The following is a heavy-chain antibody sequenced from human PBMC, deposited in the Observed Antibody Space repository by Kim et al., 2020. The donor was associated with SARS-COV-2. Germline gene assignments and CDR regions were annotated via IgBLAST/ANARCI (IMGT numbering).Heavy chain of an antibody. CDR3: ASDSSGYYYAIHFDY. CDR2: ISYDGSNE. CDR1: GFTFSNYA. V-gene: IGHV3-30*04. J-gene: IGHJ4*01. Sequence: GGSLRLSCAASGFTFSNYAMHWVRQAPGKGLEWVAVISYDGSNEYYADSVKGRFTISRDNSKNTLYLQMNSLRAEDTAVYYCASDSSGYYYAIHFDYWG. D-gene: IGHD3-22*01.